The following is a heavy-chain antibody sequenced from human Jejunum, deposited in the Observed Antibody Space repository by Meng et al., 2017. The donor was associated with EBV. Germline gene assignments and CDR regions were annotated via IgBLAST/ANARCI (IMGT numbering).Heavy chain of an antibody. V-gene: IGHV4-4*02. CDR3: ARDGGPSGSYAYWFDP. J-gene: IGHJ5*02. CDR2: IFHIGTT. Sequence: QGPCRGSGPGLVKPLGPRSLPCAVSGGSISSSNWGSWVRQPPGKGPEWIGEIFHIGTTNYNPTLKSRVTMSVDKSKNHFSLKLTSVTAADTAVYYCARDGGPSGSYAYWFDPWGQGTLVTVSS. CDR1: GGSISSSNW. D-gene: IGHD1-26*01.